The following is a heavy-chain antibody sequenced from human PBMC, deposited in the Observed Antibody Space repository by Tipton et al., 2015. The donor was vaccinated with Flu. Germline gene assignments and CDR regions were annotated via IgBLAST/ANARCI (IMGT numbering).Heavy chain of an antibody. CDR1: GFTFSQYW. J-gene: IGHJ4*02. CDR3: ASGDY. CDR2: ISSDGSNK. V-gene: IGHV3-30*19. Sequence: SLRLSCATSGFTFSQYWMNWVRQAPGKGLEWAAVISSDGSNKYYADSVKGRFTISRDNSKNTLYLQMNSLRAEDTAVYYCASGDYWGQGTLVTVSS.